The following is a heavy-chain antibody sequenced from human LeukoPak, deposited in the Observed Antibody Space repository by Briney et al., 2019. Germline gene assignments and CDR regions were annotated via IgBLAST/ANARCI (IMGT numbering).Heavy chain of an antibody. J-gene: IGHJ1*01. CDR1: GFTFSNYA. V-gene: IGHV3-23*01. CDR3: AKDRQYYDSSGFAEYFQH. D-gene: IGHD3-22*01. Sequence: PGGSLRLSCAASGFTFSNYAMSWVRQAPGKGLEWVSSISGSGGSTYYADPVKGRFTISRDNSKNTLYVQMNSLRAEDTAVYYCAKDRQYYDSSGFAEYFQHWGQGTLVTVSS. CDR2: ISGSGGST.